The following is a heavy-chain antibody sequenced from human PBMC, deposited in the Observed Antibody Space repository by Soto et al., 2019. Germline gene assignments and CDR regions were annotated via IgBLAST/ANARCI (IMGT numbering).Heavy chain of an antibody. Sequence: QVQLQESGPGLVKPSQTLSLTCTVSGDSIGTGGYYWDWIRQHPGKGPEWIGYIHYSGNTYYNPSLKSRLTISLDTSKNQFSLHLSSVTAADTAVYYCATNHADISGRTPLLFDSWGQGTLVTVSS. CDR3: ATNHADISGRTPLLFDS. J-gene: IGHJ4*02. V-gene: IGHV4-31*03. D-gene: IGHD3-22*01. CDR1: GDSIGTGGYY. CDR2: IHYSGNT.